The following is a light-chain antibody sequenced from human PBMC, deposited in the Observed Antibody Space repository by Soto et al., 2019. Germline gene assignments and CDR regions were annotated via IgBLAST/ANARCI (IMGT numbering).Light chain of an antibody. V-gene: IGLV2-8*01. Sequence: QSALTQPPSASGSPGQSVTISCTGTSSDIGGYNSVSWYQQHPGKAPKLMIYEVNKGPLGVPERFSGSKSGNTASLTVSGLQADDEADYYCSSSAGTNSFVLFGGGTKVTVL. CDR1: SSDIGGYNS. CDR3: SSSAGTNSFVL. J-gene: IGLJ3*02. CDR2: EVN.